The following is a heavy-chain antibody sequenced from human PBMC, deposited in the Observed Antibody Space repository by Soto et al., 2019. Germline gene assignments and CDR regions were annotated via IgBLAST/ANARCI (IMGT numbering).Heavy chain of an antibody. Sequence: SETLSLTCTVSGGSISSGGYYWSWIRQHPGKGLEWIGYIYYSGSTYYNPSLKSRVTISVDTSKNQFSLKLSSVTAADTAVYYCARDRYYYDSSGYPAEYFQHWGQGTLVTVSS. CDR2: IYYSGST. CDR3: ARDRYYYDSSGYPAEYFQH. D-gene: IGHD3-22*01. CDR1: GGSISSGGYY. V-gene: IGHV4-31*03. J-gene: IGHJ1*01.